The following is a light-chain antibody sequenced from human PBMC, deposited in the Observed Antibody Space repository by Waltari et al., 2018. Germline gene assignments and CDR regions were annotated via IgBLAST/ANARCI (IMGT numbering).Light chain of an antibody. CDR1: SSNLGTNY. J-gene: IGLJ2*01. Sequence: QSVLTQPPSASGTPGQRVTISCSGSSSNLGTNYVNWYQQFPGTAPKLLIYRNNQRPSGVPDRFSGSKSGTSASLAISGLRSEDEAEYYCAAWDASHVVFGGGTKLTVL. CDR2: RNN. V-gene: IGLV1-47*01. CDR3: AAWDASHVV.